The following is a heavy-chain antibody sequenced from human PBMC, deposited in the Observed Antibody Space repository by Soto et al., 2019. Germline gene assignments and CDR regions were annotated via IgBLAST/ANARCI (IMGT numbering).Heavy chain of an antibody. Sequence: GRSLRLSCGASGFTFRSYDMHRDHKTTGKGLEWVSGIGTAGDTYYQGSVKGRFTSSRENAKNSLYLQMNNLRAGDTALYYCARGWLATGGSLSYMDVWGKGTTVTVSS. V-gene: IGHV3-13*01. D-gene: IGHD6-13*01. CDR2: IGTAGDT. J-gene: IGHJ6*03. CDR1: GFTFRSYD. CDR3: ARGWLATGGSLSYMDV.